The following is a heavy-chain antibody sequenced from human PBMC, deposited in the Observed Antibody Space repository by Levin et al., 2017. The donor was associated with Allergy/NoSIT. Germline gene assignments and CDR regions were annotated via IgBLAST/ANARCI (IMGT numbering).Heavy chain of an antibody. Sequence: QSGPTLVKPPQTLTLTCTFSGFSLTTTGVGVGWIRQPPGKALEWLALIYWDDDKRYSPSLKSRLTITKDTSKNQVVLTMTNMDPVDTATYYCAQKGIVYSTRWYRPFDYWGQGTLVTVSS. CDR1: GFSLTTTGVG. CDR2: IYWDDDK. J-gene: IGHJ4*02. CDR3: AQKGIVYSTRWYRPFDY. D-gene: IGHD6-13*01. V-gene: IGHV2-5*02.